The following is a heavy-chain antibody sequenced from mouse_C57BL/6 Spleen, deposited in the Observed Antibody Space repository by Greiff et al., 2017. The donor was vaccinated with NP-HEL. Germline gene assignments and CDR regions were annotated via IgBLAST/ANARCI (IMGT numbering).Heavy chain of an antibody. D-gene: IGHD2-4*01. CDR2: ISSGGSYT. J-gene: IGHJ4*01. CDR3: ARLPPDYDYDGDAMDY. Sequence: EVQLQQSGGDLVKPGGSLKLSCAASGFTFSSYGMSWVRQTPDKRLEWVATISSGGSYTYYPDSVKGRFTISRDNAKNTLYLQMSSLKSEDTAMYYCARLPPDYDYDGDAMDYWGQGTSATVSS. CDR1: GFTFSSYG. V-gene: IGHV5-6*01.